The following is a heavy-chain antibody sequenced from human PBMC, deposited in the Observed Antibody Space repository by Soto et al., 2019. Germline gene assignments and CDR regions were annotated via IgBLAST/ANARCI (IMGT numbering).Heavy chain of an antibody. V-gene: IGHV1-18*01. CDR3: ARGRYGDY. Sequence: QVHLVQSGAEVKKPGASVKVSCKASGYTFTSYGITWVRQAPGQGLEWMGWISAHNGNTDYAQKLQGSVIVTRDTSTSPAYMELRSLRSDDTAVYYCARGRYGDYWGQGALVTVSS. CDR2: ISAHNGNT. J-gene: IGHJ4*02. D-gene: IGHD1-1*01. CDR1: GYTFTSYG.